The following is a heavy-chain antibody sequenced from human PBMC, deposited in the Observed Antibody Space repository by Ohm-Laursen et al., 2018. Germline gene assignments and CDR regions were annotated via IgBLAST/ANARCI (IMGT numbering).Heavy chain of an antibody. CDR1: GFTFSSYG. CDR3: AKDGPNYEGYFDY. J-gene: IGHJ4*02. V-gene: IGHV3-33*06. CDR2: IWYDGSNK. Sequence: SLRLSCSASGFTFSSYGMHWVRQAPGKGLEWVAVIWYDGSNKYYADSVKGRFTISRDNSKNTLYLQMNSLRAEDTAVYYCAKDGPNYEGYFDYWGQGTLVTVSS. D-gene: IGHD4/OR15-4a*01.